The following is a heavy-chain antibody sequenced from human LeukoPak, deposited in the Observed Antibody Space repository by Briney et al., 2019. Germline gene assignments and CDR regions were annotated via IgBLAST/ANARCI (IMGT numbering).Heavy chain of an antibody. J-gene: IGHJ4*02. CDR3: ARSKSGYDYYFDY. CDR1: GYTFTRYY. V-gene: IGHV1-2*02. CDR2: INPNSGGT. D-gene: IGHD5-12*01. Sequence: ASVKVSCKASGYTFTRYYMHWVRQAPGQGLEWMAWINPNSGGTNYAQKFQGRVTMTRDTSISTAYMDLSRLRSDDTAVYYFARSKSGYDYYFDYWGQGTLVTVSS.